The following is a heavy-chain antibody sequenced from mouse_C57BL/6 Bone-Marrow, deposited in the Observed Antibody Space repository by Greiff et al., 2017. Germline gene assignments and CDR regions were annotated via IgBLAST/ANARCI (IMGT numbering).Heavy chain of an antibody. V-gene: IGHV1-18*01. Sequence: VQLQQSGPELVKPGASVKIPCKASGYTFTDYNMDWVKQSHGKSLEWIGDINPNNGGTIYNQKFKGKATLTVDKSSSTAYMELRSLTSEDTAVYYFARSYYYGSSPWYFDVWGTGTTVTVSS. CDR2: INPNNGGT. D-gene: IGHD1-1*01. CDR3: ARSYYYGSSPWYFDV. CDR1: GYTFTDYN. J-gene: IGHJ1*03.